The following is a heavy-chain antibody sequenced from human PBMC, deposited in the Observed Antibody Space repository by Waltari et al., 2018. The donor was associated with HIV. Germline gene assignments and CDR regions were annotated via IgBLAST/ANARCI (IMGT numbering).Heavy chain of an antibody. CDR3: ARHALRVGAAYWNFDL. CDR2: IYYTGIA. V-gene: IGHV4-39*01. D-gene: IGHD1-26*01. Sequence: LQLQESGPGLVKPSETLSLTCTVSVGSVSSSSYFWGWIRQPPGKGLEWVGRIYYTGIAYYNPSLETRVAISVDTSKNQFSLMVTSVTAADTAVYYCARHALRVGAAYWNFDLWGRGTLVTVSS. CDR1: VGSVSSSSYF. J-gene: IGHJ2*01.